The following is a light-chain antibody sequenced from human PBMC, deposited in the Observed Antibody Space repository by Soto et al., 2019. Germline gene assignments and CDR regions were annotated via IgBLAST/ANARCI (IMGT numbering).Light chain of an antibody. CDR1: QSVLYSSNNKNY. CDR2: WAS. J-gene: IGKJ1*01. CDR3: QQYYTTPWT. V-gene: IGKV4-1*01. Sequence: PDSLALSLGDKATINGKSSQSVLYSSNNKNYLAWYQQKPGQPTKALIYWASTRESGVPERFSGSGSGKDFTLTISSLQAEDVAVYYCQQYYTTPWTFGQGTKVDIK.